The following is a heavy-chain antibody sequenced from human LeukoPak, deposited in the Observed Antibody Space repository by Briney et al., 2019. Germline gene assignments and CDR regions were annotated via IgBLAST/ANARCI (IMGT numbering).Heavy chain of an antibody. CDR1: GGSFSGYY. J-gene: IGHJ4*02. V-gene: IGHV4-34*01. CDR2: INHSGST. D-gene: IGHD3-10*01. Sequence: PLETLSLTCAVYGGSFSGYYWSWIRQPPGKGLEWIGEINHSGSTNYNPSLKSRVTISVDTSKNQFSLKLSSVTAAHTAVYYCAVQVRDYYFDYWGQGTLVTVSS. CDR3: AVQVRDYYFDY.